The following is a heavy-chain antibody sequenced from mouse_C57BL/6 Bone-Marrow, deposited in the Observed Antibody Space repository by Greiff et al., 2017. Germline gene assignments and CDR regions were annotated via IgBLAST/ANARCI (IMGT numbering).Heavy chain of an antibody. D-gene: IGHD1-1*01. V-gene: IGHV1-47*01. J-gene: IGHJ2*01. Sequence: VKLMESGAELVKPGASVKMSCKASGYTFTTYPIEWMKQNHGKSLEWIGNFHPYNDDTKYNEKFKGKATLTVEKSSSTVYLELSRLTSDDSAVYYCARRGTVVASYYVDDGGQGNTLTVSS. CDR2: FHPYNDDT. CDR3: ARRGTVVASYYVDD. CDR1: GYTFTTYP.